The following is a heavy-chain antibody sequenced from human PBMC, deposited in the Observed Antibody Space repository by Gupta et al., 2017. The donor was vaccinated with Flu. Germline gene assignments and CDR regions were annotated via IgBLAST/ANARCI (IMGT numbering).Heavy chain of an antibody. J-gene: IGHJ3*02. V-gene: IGHV3-23*01. CDR2: ISGSGGST. CDR3: AKEDAIHGGYSYGFNAFDI. CDR1: GFTFSSYA. D-gene: IGHD5-18*01. Sequence: EVQLLESGGGLVQPGGSLRLSCAASGFTFSSYAMSWVRQAPGKGLEWVSAISGSGGSTYYADSVKGRFTISRDNSKNTLYLQMNSLRAEDTAVYYCAKEDAIHGGYSYGFNAFDIWGQGTMVTVSS.